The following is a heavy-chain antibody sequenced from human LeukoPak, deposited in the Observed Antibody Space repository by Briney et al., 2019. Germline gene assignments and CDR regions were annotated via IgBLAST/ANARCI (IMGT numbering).Heavy chain of an antibody. CDR1: GFTLSSYS. CDR3: AKDDYGDYDYYYYGMDV. V-gene: IGHV3-21*04. Sequence: GGSLRLSCAASGFTLSSYSMNWVRQAPGKGLEWVSSISSSSSYIYYADSVKGRFTIFRDNAKNSLYLQMNSLRAEDTALYYCAKDDYGDYDYYYYGMDVWGLGTTVTVSS. J-gene: IGHJ6*02. CDR2: ISSSSSYI. D-gene: IGHD4-17*01.